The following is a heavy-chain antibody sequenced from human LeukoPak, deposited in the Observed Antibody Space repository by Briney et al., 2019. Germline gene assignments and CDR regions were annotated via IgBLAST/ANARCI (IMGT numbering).Heavy chain of an antibody. J-gene: IGHJ4*02. CDR1: GFTFSDHW. CDR2: INGDGSST. CDR3: ATTRTDFHFDC. Sequence: PGGSLRLSCAASGFTFSDHWMHWVRQAPGKGLVWVSHINGDGSSTTYADSVRGRFAISRDNAKNTVYLQVNSLRAEDTAVYYCATTRTDFHFDCWGQGTLVTVSS. V-gene: IGHV3-74*01. D-gene: IGHD1-1*01.